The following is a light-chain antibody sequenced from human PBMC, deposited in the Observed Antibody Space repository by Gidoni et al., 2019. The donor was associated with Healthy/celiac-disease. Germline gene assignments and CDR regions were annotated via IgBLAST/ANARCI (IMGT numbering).Light chain of an antibody. CDR3: QQSYSTPL. Sequence: DIQMTQSPSSLSASVGDRVTITCRASQSISSYLNWYQQKPGKAPKLLIYAASSLQSGVPSRFSGSGSGTDFNLTISSLQPEDFATYYCQQSYSTPLFGPGTKVDIK. J-gene: IGKJ3*01. CDR2: AAS. V-gene: IGKV1-39*01. CDR1: QSISSY.